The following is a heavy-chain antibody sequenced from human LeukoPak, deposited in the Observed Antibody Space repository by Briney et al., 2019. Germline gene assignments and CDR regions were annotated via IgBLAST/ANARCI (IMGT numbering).Heavy chain of an antibody. CDR3: ARSIAVAGIN. CDR2: VNPKSGGT. V-gene: IGHV1-2*02. CDR1: GYTFTDYH. D-gene: IGHD6-19*01. Sequence: ASVKVSCKASGYTFTDYHMHWVRQAPGQGLEWMGWVNPKSGGTNYAQKFQGRVTMTRDTSISTAYMGLSSLRSEDTAVYYCARSIAVAGINWGQGTLVTVSS. J-gene: IGHJ4*02.